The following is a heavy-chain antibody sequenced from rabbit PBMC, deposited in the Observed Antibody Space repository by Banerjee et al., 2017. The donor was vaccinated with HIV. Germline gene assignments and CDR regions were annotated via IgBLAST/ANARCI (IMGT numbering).Heavy chain of an antibody. CDR1: GFSFSSSYY. CDR2: IYAGSSGST. V-gene: IGHV1S40*01. Sequence: QSLEESGGDLVKPGASLTLTCTASGFSFSSSYYMCWVRQAPGKGLEWIACIYAGSSGSTYYASWAKGRFTISKTSSTTVTLQMTSLTAADTATYFCARGVYNYACDAFNLWGQGTLVTVS. J-gene: IGHJ4*01. D-gene: IGHD6-1*01. CDR3: ARGVYNYACDAFNL.